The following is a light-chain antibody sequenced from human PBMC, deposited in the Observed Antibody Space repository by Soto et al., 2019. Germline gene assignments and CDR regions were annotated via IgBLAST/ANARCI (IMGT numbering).Light chain of an antibody. V-gene: IGLV1-44*01. Sequence: QSVLTQPPSASGTPGQRVTISCSGSSSNIGRNTVNWYQQLPGTAPKLLIYSNNHRPSAVPDRFSGSKSGASGSLAISGLQSEDEADYYCAGWDDSLNGPVFGGGTKLTVL. CDR3: AGWDDSLNGPV. CDR2: SNN. CDR1: SSNIGRNT. J-gene: IGLJ2*01.